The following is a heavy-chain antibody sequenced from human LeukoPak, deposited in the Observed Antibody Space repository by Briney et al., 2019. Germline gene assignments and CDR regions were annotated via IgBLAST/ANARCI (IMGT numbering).Heavy chain of an antibody. V-gene: IGHV4-59*08. J-gene: IGHJ4*02. CDR2: IHYSGST. CDR1: GGSISSYY. CDR3: ARKSTARYFDY. D-gene: IGHD5/OR15-5a*01. Sequence: SETLSLTCTVSGGSISSYYWSWIRQPPGKGLEWIGYIHYSGSTNYNPSLKSRVTISVDTSKNQFSLKLSSVTAADTAVYYCARKSTARYFDYWGQGTLVTVSS.